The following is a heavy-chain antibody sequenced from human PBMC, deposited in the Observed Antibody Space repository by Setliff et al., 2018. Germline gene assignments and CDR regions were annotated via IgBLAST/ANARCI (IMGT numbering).Heavy chain of an antibody. J-gene: IGHJ5*02. D-gene: IGHD2-15*01. CDR3: AKDRVEVVVAAPQARFDP. CDR1: GYTFRSYG. V-gene: IGHV1-18*01. Sequence: ASVKVSCKTSGYTFRSYGVSWVRQAPGQGLEWMGWISAYSGDTIYAQNYQGRATMTTDTSTSTAYMELRSLRSDDTAVYYCAKDRVEVVVAAPQARFDPWGQGTLVTVSS. CDR2: ISAYSGDT.